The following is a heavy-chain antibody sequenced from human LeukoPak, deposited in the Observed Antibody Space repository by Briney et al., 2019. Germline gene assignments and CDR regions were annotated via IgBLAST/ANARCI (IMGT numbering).Heavy chain of an antibody. CDR1: GGSISSGGYS. Sequence: PSETLSLTCAVSGGSISSGGYSWSWIRQPPGKGLEWIGYIYHSGSTYYNPSLKSRVTISVDRSKNQFSLKLSSVTAADTAVYYRARTNWEYYFDYWGQGTLVTVSS. D-gene: IGHD7-27*01. V-gene: IGHV4-30-2*01. CDR3: ARTNWEYYFDY. J-gene: IGHJ4*02. CDR2: IYHSGST.